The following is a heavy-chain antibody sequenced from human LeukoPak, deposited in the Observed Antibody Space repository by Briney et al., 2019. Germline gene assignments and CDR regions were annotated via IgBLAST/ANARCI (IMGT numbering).Heavy chain of an antibody. Sequence: SETLSLTCAVYGGSFSGYYWSWIRQPPGKGLEWIGEINHSGSTNYNPSLKSRVTISVDTSKNQFSLKLSSVTAADTAVYYCASSPARYCSSTSCYKRLDYWGQGTLVTVSS. V-gene: IGHV4-34*01. D-gene: IGHD2-2*02. J-gene: IGHJ4*02. CDR2: INHSGST. CDR3: ASSPARYCSSTSCYKRLDY. CDR1: GGSFSGYY.